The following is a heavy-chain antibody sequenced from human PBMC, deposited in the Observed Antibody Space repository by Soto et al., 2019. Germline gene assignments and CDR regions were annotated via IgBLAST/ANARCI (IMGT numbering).Heavy chain of an antibody. Sequence: ASVKVSCKASGYSFSSYAIQWVRQAPGQSLEWLGWINVGNGNTKYSQKLQGRVTITGDTSASTAYMELRSLRSEDTAVYYRAREHDSWITYSFDNCGQGTLVTVS. D-gene: IGHD3-3*01. CDR2: INVGNGNT. CDR1: GYSFSSYA. J-gene: IGHJ4*02. CDR3: AREHDSWITYSFDN. V-gene: IGHV1-3*01.